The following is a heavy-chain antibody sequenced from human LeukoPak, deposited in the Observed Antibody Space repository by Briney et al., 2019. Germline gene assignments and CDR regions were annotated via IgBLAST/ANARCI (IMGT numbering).Heavy chain of an antibody. CDR3: ARDLVDYYGSGNPFDY. Sequence: ASVKVSCKAFGYTFTSYYRHWVRQAPGQGLEWMGIINPSGGSTSYAQKFQGRVTMTRDMSTSTVYMELSSLRSEDTAVYYCARDLVDYYGSGNPFDYWGQGTLVTVSS. J-gene: IGHJ4*02. CDR2: INPSGGST. D-gene: IGHD3-10*01. V-gene: IGHV1-46*01. CDR1: GYTFTSYY.